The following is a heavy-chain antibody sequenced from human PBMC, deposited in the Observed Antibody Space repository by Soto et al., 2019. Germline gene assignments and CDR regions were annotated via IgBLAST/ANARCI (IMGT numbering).Heavy chain of an antibody. CDR1: GGSFSGYY. V-gene: IGHV4-34*01. Sequence: SETLSLTCAVYGGSFSGYYRSWIRRPPGKGLEWIGEINHGGSTNYNPSLKSRVTISVDTSKNQFSLKLSSVTAADTAVYYCARGRDYTPYYYYYYYMDVWGKGTTVTVSS. CDR3: ARGRDYTPYYYYYYYMDV. CDR2: INHGGST. D-gene: IGHD4-4*01. J-gene: IGHJ6*03.